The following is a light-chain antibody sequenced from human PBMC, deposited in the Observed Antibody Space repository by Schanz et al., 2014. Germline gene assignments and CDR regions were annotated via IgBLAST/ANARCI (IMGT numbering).Light chain of an antibody. CDR2: DVS. CDR1: SSDVGGYNY. V-gene: IGLV2-14*01. CDR3: CLYAGSYVL. J-gene: IGLJ2*01. Sequence: QSALTQPASVSGSPGQSIIISCTGTSSDVGGYNYVSWYQQHPGKAPKLMIYDVSNRPSGVSNRFSGSNSGNAASLTVSGLQAEDEADYYCCLYAGSYVLFGGGTKLTVL.